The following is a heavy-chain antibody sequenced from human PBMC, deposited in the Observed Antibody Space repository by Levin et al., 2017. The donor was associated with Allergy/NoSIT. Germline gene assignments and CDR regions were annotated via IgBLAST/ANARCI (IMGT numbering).Heavy chain of an antibody. CDR2: ISSSSSYI. CDR3: ASLIAARLSWYFDL. CDR1: GFTFSSYS. V-gene: IGHV3-21*01. Sequence: GESLKISCAASGFTFSSYSMNWVRQAPGKGLEWVSSISSSSSYIYYADSVKGRFTISRDNAKNSLYLQMNSLRAEDTAVYYCASLIAARLSWYFDLWGRGTLVTVSS. D-gene: IGHD6-6*01. J-gene: IGHJ2*01.